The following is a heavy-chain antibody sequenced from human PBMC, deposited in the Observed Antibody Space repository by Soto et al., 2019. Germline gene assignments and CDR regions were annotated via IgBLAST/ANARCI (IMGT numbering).Heavy chain of an antibody. CDR2: IYYTGSS. V-gene: IGHV4-59*01. CDR1: GSISSYY. Sequence: GSISSYYWSWIRQPPGKGLEWIGYIYYTGSSNYNPSLKSRVTMSVDLSRNQFSLRLTSVTTADTAIYYCARGPNYDFWSGYFRGWGQGPLVTVSS. CDR3: ARGPNYDFWSGYFRG. J-gene: IGHJ4*02. D-gene: IGHD3-3*01.